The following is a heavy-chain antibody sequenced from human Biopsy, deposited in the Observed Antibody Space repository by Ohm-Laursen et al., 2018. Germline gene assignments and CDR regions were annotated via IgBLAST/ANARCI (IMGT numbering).Heavy chain of an antibody. Sequence: TQTLTLTCTFSGFSLTTRGVGVGWIRQPPGEALEWLALIFWDDDKEYSPSLKSRLTITKDTSRNQVVLTLTNMAPVDTATYYCAHLWGPNYLIDYWSLGTPVTVSS. CDR1: GFSLTTRGVG. D-gene: IGHD3-16*01. J-gene: IGHJ4*02. CDR3: AHLWGPNYLIDY. CDR2: IFWDDDK. V-gene: IGHV2-5*02.